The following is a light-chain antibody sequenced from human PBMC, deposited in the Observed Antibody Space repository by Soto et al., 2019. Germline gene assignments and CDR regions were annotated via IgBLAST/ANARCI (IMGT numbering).Light chain of an antibody. CDR2: EVT. CDR3: CSYAAGSTVV. Sequence: QSALTQPASVSGSPGQSITISCTGTSGDIGGYNYVSWYQQHPGKAPKLLISEVTNRPSGVSNRFSGSKSGNTASLTISGLQADDEADYYCCSYAAGSTVVFGGGTKLTVL. J-gene: IGLJ2*01. CDR1: SGDIGGYNY. V-gene: IGLV2-14*01.